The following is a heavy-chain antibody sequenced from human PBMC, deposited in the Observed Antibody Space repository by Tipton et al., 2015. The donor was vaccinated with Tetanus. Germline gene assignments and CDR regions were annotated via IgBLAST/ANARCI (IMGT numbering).Heavy chain of an antibody. Sequence: QLVQSGAEVKKPGESLRISCKGSGYSFTSYWISWVRQMPGKGLEWMGRIDPSDSYTNYSPSFQGHFTISADKSISTAYLRWISLKASDTAMYYCARRGVGESTGEYGMDVWGQGTTVTVSS. J-gene: IGHJ6*02. D-gene: IGHD3-10*01. V-gene: IGHV5-10-1*01. CDR2: IDPSDSYT. CDR3: ARRGVGESTGEYGMDV. CDR1: GYSFTSYW.